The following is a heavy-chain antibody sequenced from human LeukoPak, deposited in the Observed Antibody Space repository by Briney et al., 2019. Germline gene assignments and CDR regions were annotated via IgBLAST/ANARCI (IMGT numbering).Heavy chain of an antibody. CDR3: EKRVGTTRVGADY. V-gene: IGHV3-23*01. D-gene: IGHD1-26*01. J-gene: IGHJ4*02. Sequence: GGSLRLSCVASGFTFSNYAMSWVRQAPGKGLEWVSGISGSGVGTYYADSVKGRFTISRDNSKNTLYLQMNSLRAEDTAVYYCEKRVGTTRVGADYGGQGPLVTVSS. CDR1: GFTFSNYA. CDR2: ISGSGVGT.